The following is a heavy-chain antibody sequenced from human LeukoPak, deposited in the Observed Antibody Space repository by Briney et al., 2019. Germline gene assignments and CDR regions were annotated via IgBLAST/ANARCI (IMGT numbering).Heavy chain of an antibody. D-gene: IGHD4-17*01. V-gene: IGHV5-51*01. Sequence: GESLKISCKASGYSFSTHWIGWARQMPGKGLEWMGLIFPGDSDIRYSPSFQGQLTFSADTSINTAFLQWSSLMPSDTAIYYCARSSVTTTGGAFDYWGQGTLVTVSS. J-gene: IGHJ4*02. CDR1: GYSFSTHW. CDR3: ARSSVTTTGGAFDY. CDR2: IFPGDSDI.